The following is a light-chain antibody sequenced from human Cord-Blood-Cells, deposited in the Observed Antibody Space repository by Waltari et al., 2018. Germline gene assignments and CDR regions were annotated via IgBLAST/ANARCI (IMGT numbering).Light chain of an antibody. Sequence: QSALTQPRSVSGSPGQTVTISCTGTRSDVGGYNYVSWYQQQPGKAPKLMIYDVSKRPAGVPDLFSGSKSGSTASLTICGLQAEDEADYYCCSYAGSYTDVFGTGTKVTVL. J-gene: IGLJ1*01. CDR2: DVS. V-gene: IGLV2-11*01. CDR3: CSYAGSYTDV. CDR1: RSDVGGYNY.